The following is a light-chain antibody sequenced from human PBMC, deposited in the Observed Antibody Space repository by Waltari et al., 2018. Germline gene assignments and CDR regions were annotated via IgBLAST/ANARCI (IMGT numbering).Light chain of an antibody. Sequence: QSALTQPASVSGSPGQSITISCTGTSSGVGFYNYVSWYQQHPGKAPKLMIYDVSERPSGVSNRFSGSKSGNTASLTISGLQADDEADYYCNSYAGSSSWVFGGGTKLTVL. J-gene: IGLJ3*02. V-gene: IGLV2-14*01. CDR2: DVS. CDR1: SSGVGFYNY. CDR3: NSYAGSSSWV.